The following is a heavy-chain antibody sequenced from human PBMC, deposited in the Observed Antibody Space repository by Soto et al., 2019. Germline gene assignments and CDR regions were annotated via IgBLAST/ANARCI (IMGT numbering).Heavy chain of an antibody. CDR2: INPKSGVT. D-gene: IGHD2-8*01. V-gene: IGHV1-2*04. Sequence: GTSLKVSCKASGYSFTDYHRHWLRQAPGQGLECLGRINPKSGVTSTAQKFQGWVTWTRHTSIGTASMELTGLTSDDTAIYYCARGVSTVCSNGVGSFFYNPDMGVWGKGTTVTVSS. CDR1: GYSFTDYH. J-gene: IGHJ6*04. CDR3: ARGVSTVCSNGVGSFFYNPDMGV.